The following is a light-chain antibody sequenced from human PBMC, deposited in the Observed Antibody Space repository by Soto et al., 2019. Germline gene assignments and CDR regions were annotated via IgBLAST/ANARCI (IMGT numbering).Light chain of an antibody. CDR1: QSIFNNY. Sequence: EIVLTQSPGTLSLSPRVRATLSCRASQSIFNNYLAWYQQKPGQAPRLLVYGASFRATGIPDRFSGSGSGTDFTLTISRLAPEDFAVYYCQQYGGSPFTFGQGTRLEIK. V-gene: IGKV3-20*01. CDR3: QQYGGSPFT. CDR2: GAS. J-gene: IGKJ2*01.